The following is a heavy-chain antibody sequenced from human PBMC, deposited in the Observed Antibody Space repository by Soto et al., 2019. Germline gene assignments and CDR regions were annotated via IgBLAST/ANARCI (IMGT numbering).Heavy chain of an antibody. Sequence: QVQLQESGPGLVKPSQTLSLTCTVSGGSISSGGYYWSWIRQHPGKGLEWIGYIYYSGSTYYNPSLKSRVTISVDTSKNQFSLKLSSVTGADTAVYYCARDWASYGRYYYGSGRPSPYMDVWGNGTTVTVSS. V-gene: IGHV4-31*03. CDR1: GGSISSGGYY. CDR3: ARDWASYGRYYYGSGRPSPYMDV. CDR2: IYYSGST. D-gene: IGHD3-10*01. J-gene: IGHJ6*03.